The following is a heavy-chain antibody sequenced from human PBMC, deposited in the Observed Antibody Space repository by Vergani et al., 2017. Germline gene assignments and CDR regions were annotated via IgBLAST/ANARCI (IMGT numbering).Heavy chain of an antibody. CDR1: GFTFSSYA. CDR3: AKAVDSSGYYYYYYYGMDV. V-gene: IGHV3-23*01. Sequence: EVQLLESGGGLVQPGGSLRLSCAASGFTFSSYAMSWVRQAPGKGLEWVSAISGSGGSTYYADSVKGRFTISRDNSKNTLYLQMNSLRADDTAVYYCAKAVDSSGYYYYYYYGMDVWGQGTTVTVSS. J-gene: IGHJ6*02. CDR2: ISGSGGST. D-gene: IGHD3-22*01.